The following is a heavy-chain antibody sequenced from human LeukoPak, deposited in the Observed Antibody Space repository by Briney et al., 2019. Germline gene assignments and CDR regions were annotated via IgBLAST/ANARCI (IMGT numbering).Heavy chain of an antibody. CDR1: GGSISSRSYY. CDR2: IYYSGST. Sequence: SETLSLTCTVSGGSISSRSYYWGWIRQPPGKGLEWIGSIYYSGSTYYNPSLKSRVTISVDTSKNQFSLKLSSVTAADTAVYYCARGLTRRGPMGYWGQGTLVTVSS. D-gene: IGHD4-23*01. CDR3: ARGLTRRGPMGY. J-gene: IGHJ4*02. V-gene: IGHV4-39*07.